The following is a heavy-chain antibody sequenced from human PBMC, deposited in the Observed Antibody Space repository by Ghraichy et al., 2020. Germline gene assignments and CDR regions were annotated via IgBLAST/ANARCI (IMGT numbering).Heavy chain of an antibody. CDR3: GRDRGGAAGS. Sequence: GGSLRLSCGASGFTFGRFWMHWVRQAPGKGLVWVSRICDNDGSWTNYADSVRGRFTISRDNAKSTLYLHMDSLRPEDTAVYYCGRDRGGAAGSWGQGTLGPVSS. CDR2: ICDNDGSWT. J-gene: IGHJ5*02. V-gene: IGHV3-74*01. CDR1: GFTFGRFW. D-gene: IGHD3-16*01.